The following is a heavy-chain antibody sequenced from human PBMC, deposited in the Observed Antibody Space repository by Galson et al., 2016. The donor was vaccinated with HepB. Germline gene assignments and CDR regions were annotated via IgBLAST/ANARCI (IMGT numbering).Heavy chain of an antibody. Sequence: SLRLSCAASGFTFSSYSMNWVRQAPGKGLEWVSAISGGGGSTYYADSVKGRFTISRDNSKNTLYLQMNSLRVEDTALYYCAKLEGNNVAYWGQGTMVTVSS. V-gene: IGHV3-23*01. CDR2: ISGGGGST. CDR3: AKLEGNNVAY. D-gene: IGHD1/OR15-1a*01. J-gene: IGHJ4*02. CDR1: GFTFSSYS.